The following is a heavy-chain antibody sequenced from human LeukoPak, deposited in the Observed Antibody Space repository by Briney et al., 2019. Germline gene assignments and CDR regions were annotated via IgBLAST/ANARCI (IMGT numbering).Heavy chain of an antibody. CDR1: GYGFTSYW. Sequence: GESLKISCKGSGYGFTSYWISWVRQMPGKGLEWMGRIDPSDSYTNYSPSFQGHVTISADKSISTAYLQWSSLKASDTAMYYCAVPGYCSSTSCYHYFDYWGQGTLVTVSS. CDR2: IDPSDSYT. J-gene: IGHJ4*02. V-gene: IGHV5-10-1*01. CDR3: AVPGYCSSTSCYHYFDY. D-gene: IGHD2-2*01.